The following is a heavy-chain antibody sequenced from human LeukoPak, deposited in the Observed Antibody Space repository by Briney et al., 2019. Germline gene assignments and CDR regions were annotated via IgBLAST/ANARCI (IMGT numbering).Heavy chain of an antibody. CDR2: FDPEDGET. D-gene: IGHD1-7*01. CDR1: GYTLTELS. Sequence: ASVKVSCKVSGYTLTELSMHWVRQAPGKGLEWMGGFDPEDGETIYAQKFQGRVTMTEDTSTDTAYMELSSLRSEDTAVYYCATVAQYNWNYGPWFDPWGQGTLVTVSS. J-gene: IGHJ5*02. V-gene: IGHV1-24*01. CDR3: ATVAQYNWNYGPWFDP.